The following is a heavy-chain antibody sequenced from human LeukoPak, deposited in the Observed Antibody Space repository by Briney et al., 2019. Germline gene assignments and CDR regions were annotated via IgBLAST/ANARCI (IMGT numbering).Heavy chain of an antibody. J-gene: IGHJ4*02. CDR2: IYSGGST. CDR3: ARAFRGVILDY. D-gene: IGHD3-10*01. Sequence: PGGSLRLSCAASGFTVSSNYMSWVRQAPGKGLEWVSVIYSGGSTYYADSVKGRFTISRDNSKNTLYLQMNSPRAEDTAVYFCARAFRGVILDYWGQGTLVTVSS. CDR1: GFTVSSNY. V-gene: IGHV3-53*01.